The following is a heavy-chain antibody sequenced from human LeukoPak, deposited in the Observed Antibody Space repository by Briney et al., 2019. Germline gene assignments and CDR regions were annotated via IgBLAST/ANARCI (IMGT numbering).Heavy chain of an antibody. V-gene: IGHV3-23*01. CDR3: ANAGSDTMRGY. Sequence: GGSLRLSWAASGFIFSAHAMTWVRQAPGKGLEWVSGISGGGTFYADPVKGRFTISRDNSKSTLYLHMNSLRVEDTAVYYCANAGSDTMRGYWGQGTLVTVSS. CDR2: ISGGGT. CDR1: GFIFSAHA. J-gene: IGHJ4*02. D-gene: IGHD3-22*01.